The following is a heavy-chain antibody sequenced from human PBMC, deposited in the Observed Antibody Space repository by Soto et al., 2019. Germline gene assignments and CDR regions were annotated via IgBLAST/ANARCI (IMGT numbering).Heavy chain of an antibody. V-gene: IGHV4-31*03. D-gene: IGHD3-22*01. CDR1: GGSISSGGYY. CDR2: IYYSGST. CDR3: ARFYYDSSGYYSTYNWFDP. J-gene: IGHJ5*02. Sequence: SETLSLTCTVSGGSISSGGYYWSWIRQHPGKGLEWIGYIYYSGSTYYNPSLKSRVTISVDTSKNQFSLKLSSVTAADTAVYNCARFYYDSSGYYSTYNWFDPWGQGTLVTVSS.